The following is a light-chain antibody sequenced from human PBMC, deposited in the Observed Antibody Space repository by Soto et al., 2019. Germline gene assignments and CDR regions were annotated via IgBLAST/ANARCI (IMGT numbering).Light chain of an antibody. CDR3: QQYNSYPLT. CDR1: QSFSTW. J-gene: IGKJ4*01. CDR2: DAS. Sequence: DIQMTQSPSVLSASVGDRVTITCRASQSFSTWLAWYQQKPGRAPELLIYDASNLQSGVPSRFSGSGAGTEFTLTISSLQPDDFANYYCQQYNSYPLTFGGGTRVEMK. V-gene: IGKV1-5*01.